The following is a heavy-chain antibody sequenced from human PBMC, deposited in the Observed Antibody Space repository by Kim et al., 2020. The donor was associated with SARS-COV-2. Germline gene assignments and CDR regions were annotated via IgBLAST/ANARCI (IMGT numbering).Heavy chain of an antibody. Sequence: DSGKGRFTISRDNAKNSLYLQRNSLRAEDTAVYYCARDAESYYGSGSYEYWGQGTLVTVSS. V-gene: IGHV3-7*04. D-gene: IGHD3-10*01. J-gene: IGHJ4*02. CDR3: ARDAESYYGSGSYEY.